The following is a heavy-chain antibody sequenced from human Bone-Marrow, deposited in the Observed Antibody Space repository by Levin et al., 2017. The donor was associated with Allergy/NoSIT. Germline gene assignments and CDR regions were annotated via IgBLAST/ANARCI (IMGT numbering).Heavy chain of an antibody. V-gene: IGHV2-5*02. CDR3: AHKLYCSSTSCYQTLGGHYFDY. Sequence: SGPTLVKPTQTLTLTCTFSGFSLSTSGVGVGWIRQPPGKALEWLALIYWDDDKRYSPSLKSRLTITKDTSKNQVVLTMTNMDPVDTATYYCAHKLYCSSTSCYQTLGGHYFDYWGQGTLVTVSS. CDR1: GFSLSTSGVG. J-gene: IGHJ4*02. D-gene: IGHD2-2*01. CDR2: IYWDDDK.